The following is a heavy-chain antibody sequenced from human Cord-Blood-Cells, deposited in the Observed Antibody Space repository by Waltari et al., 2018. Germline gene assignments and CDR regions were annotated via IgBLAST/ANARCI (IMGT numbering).Heavy chain of an antibody. Sequence: QVQLVQSGAEVKKPGSSVKVSCKASGGTFSSYAISWVRRAPGQGLEWIGVCTPIFGTANYEQKFRGRVTITADESTSTAYMELSSLRSEDTAVYYCARAKEQQLGSFDYWGQGTLVTVSS. J-gene: IGHJ4*02. D-gene: IGHD6-13*01. CDR3: ARAKEQQLGSFDY. CDR2: CTPIFGTA. V-gene: IGHV1-69*01. CDR1: GGTFSSYA.